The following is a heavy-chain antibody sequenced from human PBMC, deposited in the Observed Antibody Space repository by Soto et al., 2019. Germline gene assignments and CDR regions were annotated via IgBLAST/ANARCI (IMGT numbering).Heavy chain of an antibody. Sequence: QVHLVQSGAEVKKPGASVKVSCKASGYTFTSYGISWVRQAPGQGLEWLGWISAYNGDTNYAQKLQGRVTMTTDTSTSTAYMELRSLRSDDTAVYYCARTWWGGSSPHHWFDPWGQGPLVTVSS. J-gene: IGHJ5*02. CDR1: GYTFTSYG. V-gene: IGHV1-18*01. D-gene: IGHD6-6*01. CDR2: ISAYNGDT. CDR3: ARTWWGGSSPHHWFDP.